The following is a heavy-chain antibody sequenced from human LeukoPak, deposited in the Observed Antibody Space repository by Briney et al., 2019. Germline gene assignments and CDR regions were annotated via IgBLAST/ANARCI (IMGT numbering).Heavy chain of an antibody. Sequence: ASVKVSCKASGYTFTSYAMNWVRQAPGQGLEWMGWINTNTGNPTYAQGFTGRFVFSLDTSVSTAYLQISSLKAEDTAVYCCARDFFPGYYYGSGMEAGMDVWGQGTTVTVSS. J-gene: IGHJ6*02. CDR1: GYTFTSYA. V-gene: IGHV7-4-1*02. CDR3: ARDFFPGYYYGSGMEAGMDV. D-gene: IGHD3-10*01. CDR2: INTNTGNP.